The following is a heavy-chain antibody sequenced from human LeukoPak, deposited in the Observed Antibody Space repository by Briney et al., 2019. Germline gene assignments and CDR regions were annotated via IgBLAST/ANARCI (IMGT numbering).Heavy chain of an antibody. J-gene: IGHJ4*02. CDR3: ARDSVDGSGTYYNDSPDY. V-gene: IGHV1-18*01. Sequence: GDSVKVSCTASGYTFTSYGISWVRQAPGQGLEWMAWIGAYNGNTDYAQNLRGRVTMTTDTSTSTAYMELRSLRSDDTAVYYCARDSVDGSGTYYNDSPDYWGQGTLVTVSS. D-gene: IGHD3-10*01. CDR1: GYTFTSYG. CDR2: IGAYNGNT.